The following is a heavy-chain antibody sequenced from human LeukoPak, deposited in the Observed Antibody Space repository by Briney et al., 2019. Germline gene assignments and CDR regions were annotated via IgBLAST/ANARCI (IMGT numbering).Heavy chain of an antibody. J-gene: IGHJ6*02. Sequence: SVKLSCNASGGTFSSYAISWVRQAPGQGLEWMGRIIPIRGIANYAQKFQGRVTITADKSTSTAYMELSSLRSEDTAVYYCARVGGYCSSTSCPNYYYYGMDVWGQGTTVTVSS. D-gene: IGHD2-2*01. CDR3: ARVGGYCSSTSCPNYYYYGMDV. CDR2: IIPIRGIA. CDR1: GGTFSSYA. V-gene: IGHV1-69*04.